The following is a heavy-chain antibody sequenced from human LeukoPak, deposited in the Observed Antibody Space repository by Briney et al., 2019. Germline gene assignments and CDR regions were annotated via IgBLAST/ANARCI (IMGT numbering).Heavy chain of an antibody. CDR3: ARGRITMVRGGYYYYYMDV. CDR1: GGSFSGYY. CDR2: INHSGST. V-gene: IGHV4-34*01. J-gene: IGHJ6*03. D-gene: IGHD3-10*01. Sequence: SETLSLTCAVYGGSFSGYYWSWIRQPPGKGLEWIGEINHSGSTNYNPSLKSRVTISVDTSKNQFSLKLSSVTAADTVVYYCARGRITMVRGGYYYYYMDVWGKGTTVTVSS.